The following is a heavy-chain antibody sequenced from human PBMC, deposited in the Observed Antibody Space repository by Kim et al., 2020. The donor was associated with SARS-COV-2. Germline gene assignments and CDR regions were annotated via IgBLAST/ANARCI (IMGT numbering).Heavy chain of an antibody. J-gene: IGHJ5*02. CDR3: TRGAVA. CDR2: ANSYAT. V-gene: IGHV3-73*01. D-gene: IGHD6-19*01. Sequence: ANSYATAYAASVKGRFTISRDDSQNTAYLQINSLKTEDTAVYYCTRGAVAWGQGTLVTVSS.